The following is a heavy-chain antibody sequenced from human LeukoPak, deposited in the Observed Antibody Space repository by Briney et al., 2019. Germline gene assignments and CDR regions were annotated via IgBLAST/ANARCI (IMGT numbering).Heavy chain of an antibody. CDR1: GFTFNRYA. Sequence: GGSLRLSCAASGFTFNRYAMNWFRKAPGKGLDWSPSISTTSSSSYIHYADSMKGRFTISRDNAKSSLYLQMNSLRAEDTAVYYCARVMAGYSYMDVWGKGTTVTVSS. V-gene: IGHV3-21*01. J-gene: IGHJ6*03. D-gene: IGHD3-10*01. CDR3: ARVMAGYSYMDV. CDR2: ISTTSSSSYI.